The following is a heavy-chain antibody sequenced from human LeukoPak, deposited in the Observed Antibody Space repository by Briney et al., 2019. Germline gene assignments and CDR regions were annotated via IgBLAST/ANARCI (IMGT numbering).Heavy chain of an antibody. CDR1: GGSISSGDYY. J-gene: IGHJ6*03. CDR2: IYNSGST. V-gene: IGHV4-30-4*08. Sequence: TLSLTCTVSGGSISSGDYYWSWIRQPPGKGLEWIGYIYNSGSTYYNPSLKSRVTMSVDTSKNRFSLKLSSVTAADTAVYYCARTDYYYYYMDVWGKGTTVTVSS. CDR3: ARTDYYYYYMDV.